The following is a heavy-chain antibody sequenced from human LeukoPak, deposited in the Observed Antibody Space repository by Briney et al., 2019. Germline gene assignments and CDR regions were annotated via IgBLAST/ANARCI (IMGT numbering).Heavy chain of an antibody. CDR2: INPNSGGT. Sequence: GASVKVSCKASGYTFTGYYMHWVRQAPGQGLEWMGWINPNSGGTNYAQKFQGRVTMTRDTSISTAYMELSRLRSDDTAVYYCARSHYGDYRVLDYWGQGTLVTVSS. CDR1: GYTFTGYY. J-gene: IGHJ4*02. D-gene: IGHD4-17*01. V-gene: IGHV1-2*02. CDR3: ARSHYGDYRVLDY.